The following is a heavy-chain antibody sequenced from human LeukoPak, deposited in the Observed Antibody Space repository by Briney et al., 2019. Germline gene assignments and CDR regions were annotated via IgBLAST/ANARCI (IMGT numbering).Heavy chain of an antibody. Sequence: EASVKVSCKASGYTFTSYGINWVRQAPGQGLEGMGWISAYNGNTNYAQKLQGRVTMTRDTSTSTVYMELRSLRSDDTALYYCARGGDMRVVGAFDIWGQGTMVTVSS. J-gene: IGHJ3*02. CDR3: ARGGDMRVVGAFDI. CDR2: ISAYNGNT. V-gene: IGHV1-18*01. CDR1: GYTFTSYG. D-gene: IGHD3-22*01.